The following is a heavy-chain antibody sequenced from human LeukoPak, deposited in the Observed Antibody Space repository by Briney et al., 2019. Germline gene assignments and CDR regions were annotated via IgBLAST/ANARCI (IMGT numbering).Heavy chain of an antibody. CDR1: GFTFSSYA. D-gene: IGHD7-27*01. CDR2: ISGGGGNT. V-gene: IGHV3-23*01. CDR3: AKGGESNYYYYMDV. Sequence: GGSLRLSCAASGFTFSSYAMSWIRQAPGKGLEWVSAISGGGGNTYYADSVKGQFTISRDNSKNTLYLQMNSLRAEDTAVYHCAKGGESNYYYYMDVWGKGTTVTVSS. J-gene: IGHJ6*03.